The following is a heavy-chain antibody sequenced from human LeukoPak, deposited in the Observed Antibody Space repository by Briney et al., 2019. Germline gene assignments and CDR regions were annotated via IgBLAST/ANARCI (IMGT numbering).Heavy chain of an antibody. V-gene: IGHV3-21*01. J-gene: IGHJ5*02. CDR1: GFTFSSYS. Sequence: PGGSLRLSCAASGFTFSSYSMNWVRQAPGKGLEWVSSISSSSSYIYYADSVKGRFTISRDNAKNSLYLQMNSLRAEDTAVYYCARAGLLDYGDYGEVWFDPWGQGTLVTVSS. CDR2: ISSSSSYI. CDR3: ARAGLLDYGDYGEVWFDP. D-gene: IGHD4-17*01.